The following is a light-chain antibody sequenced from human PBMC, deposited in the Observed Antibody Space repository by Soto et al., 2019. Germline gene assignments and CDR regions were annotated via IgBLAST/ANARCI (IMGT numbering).Light chain of an antibody. J-gene: IGKJ3*01. V-gene: IGKV1-13*02. CDR2: DAS. CDR3: QQFNSYLFT. CDR1: QGVRDD. Sequence: IQMTQSPSSLSASVGDRVTITCRASQGVRDDVGWYQQKPGKAPKLLIYDASSLESGVPSRFSGSGSGTDFTLTISSLQPEDFATYYCQQFNSYLFTFGPGTKVDIK.